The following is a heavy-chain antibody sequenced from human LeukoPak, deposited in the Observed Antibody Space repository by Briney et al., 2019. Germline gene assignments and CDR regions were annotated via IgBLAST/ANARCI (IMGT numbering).Heavy chain of an antibody. CDR2: IIPIFGTA. CDR1: RGTFSTYA. CDR3: ARGHYDILTGLRNFDY. Sequence: SVKVSCKASRGTFSTYAISWVPQAPGQGLEWMGGIIPIFGTANYAQKFQGRVTITADESTSTAYMELSSLRSEDTAVYYCARGHYDILTGLRNFDYWGQGTLVTVSS. V-gene: IGHV1-69*13. D-gene: IGHD3-9*01. J-gene: IGHJ4*02.